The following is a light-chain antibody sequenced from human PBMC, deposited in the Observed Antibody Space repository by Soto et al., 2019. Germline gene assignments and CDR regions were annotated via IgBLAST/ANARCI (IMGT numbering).Light chain of an antibody. Sequence: QSVLTQPPSASGTPGQGVTISCSGSNSNIGTKYVYWYQQLPGTAPKLLIYRNNQRPSGVPDRFSGSKSGTSASLAISGLRTEDEADYHCAVWDVRLNGRVFGGGTKLTVL. CDR3: AVWDVRLNGRV. V-gene: IGLV1-47*01. CDR2: RNN. CDR1: NSNIGTKY. J-gene: IGLJ3*02.